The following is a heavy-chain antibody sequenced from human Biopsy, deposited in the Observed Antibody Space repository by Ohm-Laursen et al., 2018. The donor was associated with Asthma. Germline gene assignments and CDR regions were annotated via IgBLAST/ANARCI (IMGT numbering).Heavy chain of an antibody. CDR1: GYSLTDLS. CDR2: HDHEEGGT. D-gene: IGHD4-17*01. J-gene: IGHJ4*02. Sequence: ASVKVSCKISGYSLTDLSMHWVRQAPGQGLEWMGGHDHEEGGTVNARRFQGRVTMTEETSTDTAYMKLSSLSSDDTAVYYCASDFPKDYVRYNFQFWGQGTLVTVSS. CDR3: ASDFPKDYVRYNFQF. V-gene: IGHV1-24*01.